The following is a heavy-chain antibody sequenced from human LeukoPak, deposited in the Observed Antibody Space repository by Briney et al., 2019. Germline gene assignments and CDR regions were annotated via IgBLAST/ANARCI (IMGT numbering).Heavy chain of an antibody. V-gene: IGHV4-59*01. D-gene: IGHD5-24*01. CDR1: GGSFSGYY. J-gene: IGHJ4*02. Sequence: SETLSLTCAVYGGSFSGYYWSWIRQPPGKGLEWIGYIYYSGSTNYTPSLKSRVTISVDTSKNQFSLKLSSVTAADTAVYYCARGGWLQFDYWGQGTLVTVSS. CDR3: ARGGWLQFDY. CDR2: IYYSGST.